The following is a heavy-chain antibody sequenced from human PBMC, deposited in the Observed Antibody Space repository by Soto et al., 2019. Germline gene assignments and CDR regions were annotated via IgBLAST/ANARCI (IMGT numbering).Heavy chain of an antibody. CDR2: TYYRSKWYN. D-gene: IGHD6-13*01. CDR1: GDNDSRNSSA. Sequence: SHTLSLTYDISGDNDSRNSSAWTLIGQSPSRGLEWLGRTYYRSKWYNDYAPAVKSRIIINPDTSKNQFSLQLNSVTPEDTAIYYCVRHRGSGGSTWPIGGWFDTLGQGTLGTV. CDR3: VRHRGSGGSTWPIGGWFDT. J-gene: IGHJ5*02. V-gene: IGHV6-1*01.